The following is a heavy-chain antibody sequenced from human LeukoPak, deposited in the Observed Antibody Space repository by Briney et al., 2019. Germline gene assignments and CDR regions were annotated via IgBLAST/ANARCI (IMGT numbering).Heavy chain of an antibody. J-gene: IGHJ4*02. CDR3: ARDGSGSLGAY. V-gene: IGHV4-59*02. CDR1: GVSVSSNY. Sequence: PSETLSLTCTVSGVSVSSNYWSWIRQAPGKGLEWIGSIYYSGSTYYSPSPKSRVTISVDTSKNQFSLKLSSVTAADTAVYYCARDGSGSLGAYWGQGTLVTVSS. D-gene: IGHD3-10*01. CDR2: IYYSGST.